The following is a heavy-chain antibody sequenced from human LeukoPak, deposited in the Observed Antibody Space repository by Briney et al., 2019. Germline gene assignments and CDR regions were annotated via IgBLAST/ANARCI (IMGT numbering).Heavy chain of an antibody. Sequence: GGSLRLSCAASGFTFSDYNMRWVRQAQGKGLEWVSYISSSGSTIYYADSVKGRFTISRDNAKNSLYLQMNSLRAEDTAVYYCARGPSRLFDYWGQGTLVTVSS. J-gene: IGHJ4*02. CDR1: GFTFSDYN. CDR2: ISSSGSTI. CDR3: ARGPSRLFDY. V-gene: IGHV3-11*01.